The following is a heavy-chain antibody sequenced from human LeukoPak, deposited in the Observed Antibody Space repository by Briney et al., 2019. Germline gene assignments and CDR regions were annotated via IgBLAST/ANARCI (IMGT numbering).Heavy chain of an antibody. D-gene: IGHD1-26*01. CDR1: GGSISSYY. Sequence: SETLSLTCTVSGGSISSYYWNWIRQPPGKGLEWIGYIYYSGSTNYNPSLKSRVTISVDTSKNQFSLKPSSVTAADTAVYYCARRVRSGSPFDYWGQGTLVTVSS. CDR2: IYYSGST. V-gene: IGHV4-59*08. J-gene: IGHJ4*02. CDR3: ARRVRSGSPFDY.